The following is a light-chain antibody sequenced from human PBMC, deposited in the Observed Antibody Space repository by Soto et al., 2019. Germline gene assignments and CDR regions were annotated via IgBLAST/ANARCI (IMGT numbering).Light chain of an antibody. CDR2: KVS. CDR1: QSLVHSDGIAY. Sequence: DVLMTQSPRALPFSRGQPSSISCRSNQSLVHSDGIAYFSWFQQRPGRSPRRLIYKVSNRDSGVPARFSGSGSGTDFALKISRVEAEDVGVYYCMQGTHWPITFGQGTRLEIK. V-gene: IGKV2-30*02. J-gene: IGKJ5*01. CDR3: MQGTHWPIT.